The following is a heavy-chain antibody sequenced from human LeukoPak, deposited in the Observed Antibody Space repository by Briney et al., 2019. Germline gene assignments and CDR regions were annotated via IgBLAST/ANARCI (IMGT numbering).Heavy chain of an antibody. CDR2: ISPTGGAI. D-gene: IGHD1-1*01. Sequence: PGRSLRLSCAASGFTFSTSGRNWVRQAPGRGLEWASSISPTGGAIFYADSVRGRFTISRDSAKSSLFLQMNSLKAEDTALYFCASGIRERGFDSWGQGTLVTVSS. CDR1: GFTFSTSG. CDR3: ASGIRERGFDS. V-gene: IGHV3-21*01. J-gene: IGHJ4*02.